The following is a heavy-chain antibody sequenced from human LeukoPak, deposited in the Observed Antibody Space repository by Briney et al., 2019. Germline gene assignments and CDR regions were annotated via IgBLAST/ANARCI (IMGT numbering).Heavy chain of an antibody. J-gene: IGHJ5*02. Sequence: PSETLSLTCTVSGGSISSYYWSWIRQPPGKGLEWIGYIYYSGSTNYNPSLKSRVTISVDTSKNQFSLKLSSVTAADTAVYYCARVGGYDFWSGLNWFDPWGQGTLVTVS. CDR3: ARVGGYDFWSGLNWFDP. CDR1: GGSISSYY. V-gene: IGHV4-59*01. D-gene: IGHD3-3*01. CDR2: IYYSGST.